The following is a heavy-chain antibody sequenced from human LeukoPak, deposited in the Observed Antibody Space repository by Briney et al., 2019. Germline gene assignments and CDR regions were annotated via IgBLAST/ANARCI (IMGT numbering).Heavy chain of an antibody. J-gene: IGHJ5*02. CDR1: GFTFSSYW. CDR2: IKSDGSGT. CDR3: ARNTSYRFDP. V-gene: IGHV3-74*01. Sequence: GGSLRLSCAASGFTFSSYWMKWVRQAPGKGLEWVSRIKSDGSGTTYAESVRGGFTISRDKAKNTPSLQMNRLGDEDAALYYCARNTSYRFDPWGQGTLVSVSS.